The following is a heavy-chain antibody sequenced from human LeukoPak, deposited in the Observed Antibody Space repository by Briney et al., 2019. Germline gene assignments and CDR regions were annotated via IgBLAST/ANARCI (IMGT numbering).Heavy chain of an antibody. V-gene: IGHV4-39*07. Sequence: SETLSLTCTVSGGSISSSSYYWGWIRRPPGKGLEWIGSIYYSGSTYHNPSLKSRVTISVDTSKNQFSLKLSSVTAADTAVYYCYSSSWYYFDYWGQGTLVTVSS. J-gene: IGHJ4*02. CDR2: IYYSGST. D-gene: IGHD6-13*01. CDR1: GGSISSSSYY. CDR3: YSSSWYYFDY.